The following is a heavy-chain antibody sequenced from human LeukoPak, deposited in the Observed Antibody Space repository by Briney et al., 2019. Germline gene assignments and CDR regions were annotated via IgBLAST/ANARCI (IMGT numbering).Heavy chain of an antibody. CDR3: ARDPLSANAFDM. CDR1: DGSISNYY. J-gene: IGHJ3*02. V-gene: IGHV4-59*01. Sequence: SETLSLTCSVSDGSISNYYWNWIRQPPGKGLEWIGYISHIGSTNYNPSLKGRLTISVDRSKNQFSLKLSSVTAADTAVYYCARDPLSANAFDMWGQGTVVTVSS. CDR2: ISHIGST. D-gene: IGHD6-25*01.